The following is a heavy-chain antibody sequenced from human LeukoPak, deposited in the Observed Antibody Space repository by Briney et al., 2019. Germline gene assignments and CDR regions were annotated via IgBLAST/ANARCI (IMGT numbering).Heavy chain of an antibody. CDR2: ISSSSSYM. D-gene: IGHD2-2*01. V-gene: IGHV3-21*01. J-gene: IGHJ6*02. Sequence: GGSLRLSCAASGFTFSSYSMNWVRQAPGKGLEWVSSISSSSSYMYYADSVKGRFTISRDNAKNSLYLQMNSLRAEDTAVYYCARDDCSSTSCYHYGMDVWGQGTTVTVSS. CDR1: GFTFSSYS. CDR3: ARDDCSSTSCYHYGMDV.